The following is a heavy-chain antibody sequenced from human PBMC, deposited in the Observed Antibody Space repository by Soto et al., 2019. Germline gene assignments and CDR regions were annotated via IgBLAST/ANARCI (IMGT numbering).Heavy chain of an antibody. CDR1: GYTFTSYG. J-gene: IGHJ5*02. CDR3: GRDMRARPSNWLDP. V-gene: IGHV1-18*01. D-gene: IGHD3-16*01. Sequence: VASVKVSCKASGYTFTSYGISWVRQAPGQGPEWMGWISAYNGNTNYAQKLQGRVTMTTDTSTSTAYMELSSLRSEDTAVYYCGRDMRARPSNWLDPCGQGTLVTVYS. CDR2: ISAYNGNT.